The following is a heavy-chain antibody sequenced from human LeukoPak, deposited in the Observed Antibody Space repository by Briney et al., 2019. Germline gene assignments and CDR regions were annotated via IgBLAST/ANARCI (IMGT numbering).Heavy chain of an antibody. Sequence: GGSLRLSCAASGFTFSNFPMTWVRQAPGKGLECVADISDSGGRTFYADSVKGRFSISRDNSKNTLFLQMNSLRGEDTGIYYCAKDRGYWGQGAQVTVSS. J-gene: IGHJ4*02. CDR3: AKDRGY. CDR1: GFTFSNFP. CDR2: ISDSGGRT. D-gene: IGHD5-24*01. V-gene: IGHV3-23*01.